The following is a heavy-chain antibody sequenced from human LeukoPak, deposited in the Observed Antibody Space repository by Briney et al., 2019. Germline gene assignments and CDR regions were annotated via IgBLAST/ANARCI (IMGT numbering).Heavy chain of an antibody. V-gene: IGHV3-33*01. CDR1: GFTFSSYG. J-gene: IGHJ5*02. CDR3: ARGGQESNWFDP. CDR2: IRYDGSNK. D-gene: IGHD3-10*01. Sequence: GGSLRLSCAASGFTFSSYGMHWVRQAPGKGLEWVAVIRYDGSNKYYADSVKGRFTISRDNSKNTLYLQMNSLRAEDTAVYYCARGGQESNWFDPWGQGTLVTVSS.